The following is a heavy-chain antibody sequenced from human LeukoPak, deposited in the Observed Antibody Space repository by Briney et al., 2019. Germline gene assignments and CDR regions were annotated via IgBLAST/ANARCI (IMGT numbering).Heavy chain of an antibody. Sequence: PSETLSLTCTVSGGSISSSSYYWGWIRQPPGKGLEWIGSIYYSGSTYYNPSLKSRVTISVDTSKNQFSLKLSSVTAADTAVYYCARASYYDILTGYYEVNWSDPWGQGTLVTVSS. D-gene: IGHD3-9*01. CDR2: IYYSGST. CDR1: GGSISSSSYY. V-gene: IGHV4-39*07. J-gene: IGHJ5*02. CDR3: ARASYYDILTGYYEVNWSDP.